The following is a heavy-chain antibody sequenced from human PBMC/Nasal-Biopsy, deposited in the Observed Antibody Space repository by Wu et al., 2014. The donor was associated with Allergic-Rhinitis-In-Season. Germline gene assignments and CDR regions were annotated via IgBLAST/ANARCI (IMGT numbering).Heavy chain of an antibody. CDR3: ARSGYCSGGSCHAYWYFDL. D-gene: IGHD2-15*01. J-gene: IGHJ2*01. CDR1: GFIFSDHY. CDR2: SRNVANDYTT. V-gene: IGHV3-72*01. Sequence: LRLSCAASGFIFSDHYMDWVRQVPGKGLEWVGRSRNVANDYTTEYAASVKGRFTISRDDSKNSLYLQMKSLKSEDTAVYYCARSGYCSGGSCHAYWYFDLWGRGNLVIVSS.